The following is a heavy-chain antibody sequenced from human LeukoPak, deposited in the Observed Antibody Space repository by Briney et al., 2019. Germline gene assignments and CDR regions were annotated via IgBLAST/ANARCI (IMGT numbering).Heavy chain of an antibody. D-gene: IGHD4-11*01. CDR1: GYSISSGYY. V-gene: IGHV4-38-2*02. CDR2: IYHSGST. CDR3: ARDIYSNYELSYFDY. Sequence: SETLSLTCTVSGYSISSGYYWGWIRQPPGKGLEWIGSIYHSGSTYYNPSLKSRVTISVDTSKNQFSLKLSSVTAADTAVYYCARDIYSNYELSYFDYWGQGTLVTVPS. J-gene: IGHJ4*02.